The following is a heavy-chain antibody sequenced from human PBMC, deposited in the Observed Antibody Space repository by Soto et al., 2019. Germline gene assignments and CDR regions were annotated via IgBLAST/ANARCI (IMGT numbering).Heavy chain of an antibody. V-gene: IGHV3-30-3*01. CDR3: ASSDQVWAIPGFDY. CDR1: GFTFSSYA. Sequence: GGSLRLSCAASGFTFSSYAMHWVRQAPGKGLEWVAVISYDGSNKYYADSVKGRFTISRDNSKNTLYLQMNSLRDEDTAVYYCASSDQVWAIPGFDYWGQGTLVTVSS. CDR2: ISYDGSNK. D-gene: IGHD2-8*01. J-gene: IGHJ4*02.